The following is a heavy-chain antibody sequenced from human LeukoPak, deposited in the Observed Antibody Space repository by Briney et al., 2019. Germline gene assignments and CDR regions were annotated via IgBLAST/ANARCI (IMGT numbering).Heavy chain of an antibody. V-gene: IGHV1-2*02. CDR2: INPNSGGT. D-gene: IGHD1-1*01. Sequence: GASVKVSCKASGYTFTGYYMHWVRQAPGQGLEWMGWINPNSGGTNYAQKFQGRVTMTRDTSISTAYMELSRLRSDDTAVYYCARDISWNDFDAFDIWGQGTMVTVSS. CDR1: GYTFTGYY. CDR3: ARDISWNDFDAFDI. J-gene: IGHJ3*02.